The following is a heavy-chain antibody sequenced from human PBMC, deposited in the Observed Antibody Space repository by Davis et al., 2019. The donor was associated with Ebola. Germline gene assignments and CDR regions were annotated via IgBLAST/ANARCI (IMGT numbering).Heavy chain of an antibody. CDR1: GFTFSSYA. Sequence: GGSLRLSCAASGFTFSSYAMHWVRQAPGKGLEWVAVISYDGSNKYYADSVKGRFTISRDNSKNTLYLQMNSLRAEDTAVYYCARDRGKRWLQYDFDYWGQGTLVTVSS. CDR3: ARDRGKRWLQYDFDY. V-gene: IGHV3-30-3*01. D-gene: IGHD5-24*01. J-gene: IGHJ4*02. CDR2: ISYDGSNK.